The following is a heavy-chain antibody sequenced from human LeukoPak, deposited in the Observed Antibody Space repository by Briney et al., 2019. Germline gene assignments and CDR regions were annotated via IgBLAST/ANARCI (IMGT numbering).Heavy chain of an antibody. CDR1: GGSISSSY. V-gene: IGHV4-59*07. Sequence: SDTLSLTCTVSGGSISSSYWSWIRQPPGRGLEWIAYISHSGSTNYNPSLKSRVSISLDASRNQFSLKLTSVTAADTAIYFCARGYYDSRGDSNPFDIWGQGTMVTVSS. CDR2: ISHSGST. CDR3: ARGYYDSRGDSNPFDI. D-gene: IGHD3-22*01. J-gene: IGHJ3*02.